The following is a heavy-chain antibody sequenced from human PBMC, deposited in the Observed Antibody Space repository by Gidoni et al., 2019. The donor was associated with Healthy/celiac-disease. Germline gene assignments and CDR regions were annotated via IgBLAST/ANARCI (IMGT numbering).Heavy chain of an antibody. Sequence: QVQLQESGPGLVKPSQTLSLTCTVSGGPISSGSYYWSWIRQPAGKGLEWIGRIYTSGSTNYNPSLKSRVTISVDTSKNQFSLKLSSVTAADTAVYYCARSLWYNWFDPWGQGTLVTVSS. CDR3: ARSLWYNWFDP. J-gene: IGHJ5*02. CDR1: GGPISSGSYY. V-gene: IGHV4-61*02. CDR2: IYTSGST. D-gene: IGHD2-21*01.